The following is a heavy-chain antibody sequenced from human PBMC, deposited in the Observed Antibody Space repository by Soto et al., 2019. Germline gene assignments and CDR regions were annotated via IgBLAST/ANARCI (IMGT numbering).Heavy chain of an antibody. J-gene: IGHJ5*02. Sequence: PGGSLRLSCAASGFTFSSYGMHWVRQAPGKGLEWVAVISHDGSNKYYADSVKGRFTISRDNSKNTLYLQMNSLRAEDTAVYYCAKDSTSRFRLYNWFDPWGQGTLVTVSS. V-gene: IGHV3-30*18. CDR3: AKDSTSRFRLYNWFDP. CDR2: ISHDGSNK. D-gene: IGHD1-26*01. CDR1: GFTFSSYG.